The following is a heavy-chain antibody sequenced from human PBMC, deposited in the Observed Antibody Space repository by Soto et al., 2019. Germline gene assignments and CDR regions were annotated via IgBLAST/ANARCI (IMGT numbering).Heavy chain of an antibody. CDR3: VRAECASCYGFRH. D-gene: IGHD2-2*01. CDR2: ITYSSSTM. J-gene: IGHJ1*01. V-gene: IGHV3-48*04. Sequence: EVQLVESGGTPVQPGGSLRLSCAASGFTFSDYNMNWVRQAPGKGLEWVSHITYSSSTMYYADSVKGRFTISRDNAKRSLYLQMDSLSAEDTAVYYCVRAECASCYGFRHWGQGTLVTVSS. CDR1: GFTFSDYN.